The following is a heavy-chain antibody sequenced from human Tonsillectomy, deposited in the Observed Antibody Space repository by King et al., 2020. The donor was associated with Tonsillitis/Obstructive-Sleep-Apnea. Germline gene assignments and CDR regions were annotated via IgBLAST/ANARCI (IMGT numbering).Heavy chain of an antibody. CDR3: ARHYGGRGSSGRADYYYYYMDV. J-gene: IGHJ6*03. CDR2: INPSGDSA. V-gene: IGHV1-46*01. CDR1: GYTFTDFY. Sequence: VQLVESGAEVKKPGASVKVSCKASGYTFTDFYVHWVRQAPGQGFEWMGVINPSGDSASYAQKFQGRVTMTRDTSTSTVYMELSSLKSEDTAVYYCARHYGGRGSSGRADYYYYYMDVWGKGTTVTVSS. D-gene: IGHD6-6*01.